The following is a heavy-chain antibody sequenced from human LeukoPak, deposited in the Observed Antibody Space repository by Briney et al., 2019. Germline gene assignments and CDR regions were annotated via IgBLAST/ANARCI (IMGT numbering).Heavy chain of an antibody. J-gene: IGHJ5*02. CDR2: ISSSTTYI. V-gene: IGHV3-21*01. D-gene: IGHD3-22*01. CDR3: ARGGKRPSDSSGSYSNWFDP. Sequence: GGSLRLSCAASGFTFSSFTMNRVRQAPGKGLEWVSFISSSTTYIYYADSVKGRFTISRDNAKNSLYLQMNSLRAEDTAVYYCARGGKRPSDSSGSYSNWFDPWGQGTLVTVSS. CDR1: GFTFSSFT.